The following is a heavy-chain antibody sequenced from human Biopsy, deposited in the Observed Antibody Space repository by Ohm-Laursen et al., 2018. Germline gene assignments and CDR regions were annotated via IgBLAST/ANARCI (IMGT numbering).Heavy chain of an antibody. V-gene: IGHV1-69*17. J-gene: IGHJ4*02. Sequence: SSVKVSCKASGGTFSNYAISWVRQAPGEGLEWMGGIIAVSGLVNYAPKFQGRVSITADKSTTTAYMELSNLKSEDTPVYYCATPFQYYDSWGGYPPFDHWGQGTLVTVSS. CDR1: GGTFSNYA. CDR2: IIAVSGLV. CDR3: ATPFQYYDSWGGYPPFDH. D-gene: IGHD3-3*01.